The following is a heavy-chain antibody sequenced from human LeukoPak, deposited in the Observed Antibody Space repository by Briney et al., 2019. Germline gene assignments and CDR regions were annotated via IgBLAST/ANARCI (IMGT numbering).Heavy chain of an antibody. J-gene: IGHJ4*02. CDR1: GYTFISYY. CDR2: IDPSGGST. V-gene: IGHV1-46*01. CDR3: ARDQFSGSQLHY. D-gene: IGHD1-26*01. Sequence: ASVKVSCKASGYTFISYYIHWVRQAPGQGLEWMGTIDPSGGSTSYEQKFQGRVTMTRDTSTSTVYMELSSLRSEDTAVYYCARDQFSGSQLHYWGQGTLVTVSS.